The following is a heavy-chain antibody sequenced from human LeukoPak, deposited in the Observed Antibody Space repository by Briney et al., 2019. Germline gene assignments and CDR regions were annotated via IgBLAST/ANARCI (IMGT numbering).Heavy chain of an antibody. CDR2: IYPSDSET. CDR3: ARHSEPYYDILTGPVAFDI. Sequence: GEALKSSCKGSGYNFTIYWIGWVRQIPGKGLGWIGSIYPSDSETRYSPSFQGQVTIPSHKSITTAYLQWSRLKASDTAMYYCARHSEPYYDILTGPVAFDIWGQGTMVTVSS. J-gene: IGHJ3*02. V-gene: IGHV5-51*01. CDR1: GYNFTIYW. D-gene: IGHD3-9*01.